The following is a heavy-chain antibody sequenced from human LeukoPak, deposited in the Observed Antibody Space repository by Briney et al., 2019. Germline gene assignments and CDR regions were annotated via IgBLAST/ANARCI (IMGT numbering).Heavy chain of an antibody. J-gene: IGHJ4*02. Sequence: SETLSLTCTVSGGSVSGYYWSWIRLPPGKGLEWIGYMYDRGNINYNPSLKSRVTISQDMSKNQLSLKLRSVTAADRAVYYCAATIKRDYGDTNLHYWGQGILVTVSS. D-gene: IGHD4-17*01. CDR2: MYDRGNI. CDR1: GGSVSGYY. CDR3: AATIKRDYGDTNLHY. V-gene: IGHV4-59*02.